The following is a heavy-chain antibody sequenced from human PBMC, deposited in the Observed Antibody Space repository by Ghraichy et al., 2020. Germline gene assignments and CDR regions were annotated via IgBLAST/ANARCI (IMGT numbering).Heavy chain of an antibody. CDR3: ARAGPPYYYGSGSYSQAYDY. J-gene: IGHJ4*02. CDR1: GGSISSYY. Sequence: TLSLTCTVSGGSISSYYWSWIRQPPGKGLEWIGYIYYSGSTNYNPSLKSRVTISVDTSKNQFSLKLSSVTAADTAVYYCARAGPPYYYGSGSYSQAYDYWGQGTLVTVSS. D-gene: IGHD3-10*01. CDR2: IYYSGST. V-gene: IGHV4-59*01.